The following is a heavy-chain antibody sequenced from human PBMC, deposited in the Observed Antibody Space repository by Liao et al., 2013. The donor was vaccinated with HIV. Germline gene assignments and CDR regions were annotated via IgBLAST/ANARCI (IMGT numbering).Heavy chain of an antibody. V-gene: IGHV4-59*10. CDR3: AGTGWYCSGGSCYSSVAFDI. J-gene: IGHJ3*02. CDR1: GGSFSRHY. CDR2: IYTSGST. Sequence: QVQLQQWGAGLLKPSETLSLTCAVYGGSFSRHYWSWIRQPAGKGLEWIGRIYTSGSTNYNPSLKSRVTISVDTSKNQFSLKLSSVTAADTAVYYCAGTGWYCSGGSCYSSVAFDIWGQGTMVTVSS. D-gene: IGHD2-15*01.